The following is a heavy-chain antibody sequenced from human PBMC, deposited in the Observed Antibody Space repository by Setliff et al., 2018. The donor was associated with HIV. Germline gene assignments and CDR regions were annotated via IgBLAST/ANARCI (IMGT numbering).Heavy chain of an antibody. CDR2: IHRSGSA. J-gene: IGHJ3*02. Sequence: PSETLSLTCAVSGYSISDGYYWGWIRQPPGKGPEWIGSIHRSGSAHLNPSLKSRVAMSVDTSENQFSLTLSSVTAADTAVYYCASPRSLLVWYDAFDIWGQGTMVTVSS. CDR3: ASPRSLLVWYDAFDI. D-gene: IGHD3-16*01. V-gene: IGHV4-38-2*01. CDR1: GYSISDGYY.